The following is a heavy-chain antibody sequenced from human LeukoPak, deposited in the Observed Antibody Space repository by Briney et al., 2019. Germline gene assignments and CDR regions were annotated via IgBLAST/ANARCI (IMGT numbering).Heavy chain of an antibody. J-gene: IGHJ4*02. CDR3: ARDPGNCSGGSCYSFDY. Sequence: SETLSLTCTVSGGSISSGGYYWSWIRQHPGKGLEWIGYIYYSGSTYYNPSLKSRVTISVDTSKNQFSLKLSSVTAADTAVYYCARDPGNCSGGSCYSFDYWGQGTLVTVPS. CDR2: IYYSGST. V-gene: IGHV4-31*03. D-gene: IGHD2-15*01. CDR1: GGSISSGGYY.